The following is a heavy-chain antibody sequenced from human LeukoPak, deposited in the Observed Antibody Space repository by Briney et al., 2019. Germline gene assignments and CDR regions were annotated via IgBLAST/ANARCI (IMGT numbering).Heavy chain of an antibody. D-gene: IGHD3-3*01. CDR1: GYTLTELS. Sequence: WASVKVSCKVSGYTLTELSMHWVRQAPGKGLEWMGGFDPEDGETIYAQKFQGRVTMTEDTSTDTAYMELSSLRSEDTAVYYCARGLEDYDFWSGYYLSGGMDVWGQGTTVTVSS. J-gene: IGHJ6*02. V-gene: IGHV1-24*01. CDR2: FDPEDGET. CDR3: ARGLEDYDFWSGYYLSGGMDV.